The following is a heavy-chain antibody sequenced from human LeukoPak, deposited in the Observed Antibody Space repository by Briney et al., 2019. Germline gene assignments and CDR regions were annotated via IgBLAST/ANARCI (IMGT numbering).Heavy chain of an antibody. Sequence: GESLKISCKGSGYNFNTYWVAWVRQLPGKGLEWMGIIRPMNSDVRYSPSFQGQVTISADRSINTAYLQWSSLAASDTAMYYCARLDGNRGMDVWGQGTTVTVSS. D-gene: IGHD5-24*01. CDR1: GYNFNTYW. J-gene: IGHJ6*02. CDR2: IRPMNSDV. V-gene: IGHV5-51*01. CDR3: ARLDGNRGMDV.